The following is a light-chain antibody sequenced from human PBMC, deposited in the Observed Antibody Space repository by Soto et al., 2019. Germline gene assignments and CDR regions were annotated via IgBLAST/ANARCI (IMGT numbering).Light chain of an antibody. Sequence: VLTHSAATLSLSPGERATLSCRASQSVSSYLAWYQQKPGQAPRLLIYDASNRATGIPARFSGSGSGTDFTLTISSLEPEEVAVYYCQQRSNWPPITFGQGTRLEI. CDR1: QSVSSY. CDR2: DAS. V-gene: IGKV3-11*01. CDR3: QQRSNWPPIT. J-gene: IGKJ5*01.